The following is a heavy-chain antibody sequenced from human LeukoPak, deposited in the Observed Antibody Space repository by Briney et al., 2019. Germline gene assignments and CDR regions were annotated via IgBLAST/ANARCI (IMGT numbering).Heavy chain of an antibody. D-gene: IGHD6-19*01. CDR1: GFTFSSYA. V-gene: IGHV3-23*01. J-gene: IGHJ4*02. CDR2: ISGSGGST. Sequence: GGSLRLSCAASGFTFSSYAMSWVRQAPGKGLEWVSAISGSGGSTYYADSVKGRFTLSRDNSKNTLYLQMNSLRVEDTAVYYCAKSKEGAGPYYFDYWGQGTLVPVSS. CDR3: AKSKEGAGPYYFDY.